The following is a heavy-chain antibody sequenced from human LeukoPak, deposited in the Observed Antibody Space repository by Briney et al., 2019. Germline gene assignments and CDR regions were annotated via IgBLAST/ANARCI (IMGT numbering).Heavy chain of an antibody. CDR3: ARDYDILTGYYGGDAFDI. V-gene: IGHV4-4*07. D-gene: IGHD3-9*01. CDR1: GGSISSYY. Sequence: SETLSLTCTVSGGSISSYYWSWIRQPAGKGLEWIGRIYTSGSTNYNPSLKSRVTMSVGTSKNQFSLKLSSVTAADTAVYYCARDYDILTGYYGGDAFDIWGQGTMVTVSS. J-gene: IGHJ3*02. CDR2: IYTSGST.